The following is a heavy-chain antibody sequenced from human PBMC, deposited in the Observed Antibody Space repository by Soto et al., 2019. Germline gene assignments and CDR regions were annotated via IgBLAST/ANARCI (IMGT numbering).Heavy chain of an antibody. Sequence: QVQLVESGGGVVQPGRSLRLSCAASGFTFSSYAMHWVRQAPGKGLEWVAVISYDGSNKYYADSVKGRFTISRDNSKNTLYLQMNSLRAEDTAVYYCARDVWETAAAYAFDIWGQGTMVTVSS. D-gene: IGHD2-2*01. CDR3: ARDVWETAAAYAFDI. CDR2: ISYDGSNK. CDR1: GFTFSSYA. J-gene: IGHJ3*02. V-gene: IGHV3-30-3*01.